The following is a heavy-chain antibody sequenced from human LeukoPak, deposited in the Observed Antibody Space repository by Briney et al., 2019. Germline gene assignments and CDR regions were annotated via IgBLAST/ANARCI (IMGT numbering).Heavy chain of an antibody. CDR1: GGSFSGYY. CDR3: ASFPSLEGRLDTSYGMDG. D-gene: IGHD5-18*01. CDR2: INHRGST. J-gene: IGHJ6*02. Sequence: KPSETLCLTCAVYGGSFSGYYWSWIRQPPGEGLGWIGEINHRGSTNYNPSLKSLVTISVDTSKNQFSPKLSSVTAADAAVYHRASFPSLEGRLDTSYGMDGWGQGTKVTVSS. V-gene: IGHV4-34*01.